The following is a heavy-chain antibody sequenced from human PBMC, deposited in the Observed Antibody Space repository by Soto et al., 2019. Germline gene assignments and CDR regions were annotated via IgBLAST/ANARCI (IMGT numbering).Heavy chain of an antibody. CDR1: GGSISSGDYY. D-gene: IGHD2-15*01. CDR3: ARYCSGCSCYHWFDP. J-gene: IGHJ5*02. V-gene: IGHV4-30-4*01. CDR2: IYYSGST. Sequence: SETLSLTCTVSGGSISSGDYYWSWTRQPQGQGLEWIGYIYYSGSTYYNPSLKSRVTISVDTSKNHFSLKLSSVTAADTAVYYCARYCSGCSCYHWFDPWGQGTLVTVSS.